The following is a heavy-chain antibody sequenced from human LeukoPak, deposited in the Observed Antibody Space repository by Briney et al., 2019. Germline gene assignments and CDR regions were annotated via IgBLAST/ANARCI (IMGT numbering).Heavy chain of an antibody. CDR3: ARGRYGSGSYLGY. Sequence: GGSLRLSCAASGCTFSSYAMHWVRQAPGKGLEYVSATSSNGGSTYYANSVKGRSTISRDNSKNTLYLQMGSLRAEDMAMYYCARGRYGSGSYLGYWGQGTLVTVSS. CDR2: TSSNGGST. V-gene: IGHV3-64*01. J-gene: IGHJ4*02. CDR1: GCTFSSYA. D-gene: IGHD3-10*01.